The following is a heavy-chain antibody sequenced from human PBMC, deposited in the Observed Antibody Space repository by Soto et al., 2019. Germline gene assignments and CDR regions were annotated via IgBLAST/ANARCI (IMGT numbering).Heavy chain of an antibody. Sequence: ASVKVSCKASGYTFTSYYMHWVRQAPGQGLEWMGIINPSGGSTSYAQKFQGRVTMTRDTSTSTVYMELSSLRSEDTAVYYCATPLWFGELFLFLYWGQGTLVTSPQ. V-gene: IGHV1-46*03. CDR1: GYTFTSYY. CDR2: INPSGGST. CDR3: ATPLWFGELFLFLY. J-gene: IGHJ4*02. D-gene: IGHD3-10*01.